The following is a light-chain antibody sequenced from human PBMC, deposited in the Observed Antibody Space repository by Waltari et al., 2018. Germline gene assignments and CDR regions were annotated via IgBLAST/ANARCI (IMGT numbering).Light chain of an antibody. CDR1: KLDDKY. CDR2: QDS. CDR3: QAWDSINDVV. J-gene: IGLJ2*01. Sequence: YELTQPPSVSVSPGQTVSLPCSGGKLDDKYVCWYQQKTGQSPLLVMHQDSRRPSGIPERFSGSSSGNTATLTISGTQAMDEADYYCQAWDSINDVVFGGGTRLTVL. V-gene: IGLV3-1*01.